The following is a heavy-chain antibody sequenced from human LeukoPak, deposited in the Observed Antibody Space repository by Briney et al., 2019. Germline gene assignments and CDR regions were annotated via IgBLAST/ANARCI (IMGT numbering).Heavy chain of an antibody. J-gene: IGHJ3*02. Sequence: PSETLSLTCAVYGGSFSGYYWSWLRQPPGKGLEWIGEINHSGSTNYNPSLKSRDTISVDTSKNQFSLQLSSVTAADTAVYYCPRAASIRRMIVVVKDAFDIGGQGRTVTVSS. V-gene: IGHV4-34*01. D-gene: IGHD3-22*01. CDR3: PRAASIRRMIVVVKDAFDI. CDR1: GGSFSGYY. CDR2: INHSGST.